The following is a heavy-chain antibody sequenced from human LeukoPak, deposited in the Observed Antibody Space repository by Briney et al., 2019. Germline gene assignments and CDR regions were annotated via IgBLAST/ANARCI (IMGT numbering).Heavy chain of an antibody. V-gene: IGHV4-34*01. J-gene: IGHJ6*03. D-gene: IGHD3-22*01. CDR2: INHSGNT. Sequence: SETLSLTCAVYGGSFSGYYWSWIRQPPGKGLEWIGEINHSGNTNYNPSLKSRVTISVDTSKNQFSLKLSSVTAADTAVYYCARHYYDSSGGYYYYMDVWGKGTTVTISS. CDR1: GGSFSGYY. CDR3: ARHYYDSSGGYYYYMDV.